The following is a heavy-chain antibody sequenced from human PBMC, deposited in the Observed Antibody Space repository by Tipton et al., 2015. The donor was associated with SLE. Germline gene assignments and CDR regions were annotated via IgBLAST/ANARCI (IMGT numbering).Heavy chain of an antibody. CDR2: IYSSGST. CDR3: ARRDFWTGYLDY. Sequence: TLSLTCNVSGGSISSDVHYWNWIRQPAGKGLEWIGRIYSSGSTNYNPSLKSRVTISIDKSKNQFSLNLNSVTAADTAVYYCARRDFWTGYLDYWGQGRLVTVSS. CDR1: GGSISSDVHY. J-gene: IGHJ4*02. V-gene: IGHV4-61*02. D-gene: IGHD3/OR15-3a*01.